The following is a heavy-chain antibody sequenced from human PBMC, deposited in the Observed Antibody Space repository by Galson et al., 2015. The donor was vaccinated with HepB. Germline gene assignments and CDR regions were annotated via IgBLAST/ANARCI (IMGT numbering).Heavy chain of an antibody. CDR2: ISHDGSDT. Sequence: SLRLSCAASGFTFNFFAINWVRQAPGKGLEWVAVISHDGSDTYYADSVKGRFTISRDDSKSTLYLQMNSLRVEDTAVYYCAKDPDYYGAGSYSYHGMDVWDQGTTVTVSS. D-gene: IGHD3-10*01. CDR3: AKDPDYYGAGSYSYHGMDV. J-gene: IGHJ6*02. CDR1: GFTFNFFA. V-gene: IGHV3-30*04.